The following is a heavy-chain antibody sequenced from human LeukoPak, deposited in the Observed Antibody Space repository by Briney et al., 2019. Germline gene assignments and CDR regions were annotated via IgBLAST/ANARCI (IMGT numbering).Heavy chain of an antibody. CDR2: IYYSGST. CDR3: ASYDFWSGYYYMDV. CDR1: GGSISSGDYY. D-gene: IGHD3-3*01. V-gene: IGHV4-30-4*08. J-gene: IGHJ6*03. Sequence: TSETLSLTCTVSGGSISSGDYYWSWIRQPPGKGLEWIGYIYYSGSTYYNPSLKSRVTISVDTSKNQFSLKLSSVTAADTAVYYCASYDFWSGYYYMDVWGKGTTVTVSS.